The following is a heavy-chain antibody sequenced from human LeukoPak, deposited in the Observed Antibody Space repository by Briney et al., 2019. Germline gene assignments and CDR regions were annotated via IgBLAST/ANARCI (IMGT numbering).Heavy chain of an antibody. CDR1: GFTFSSYA. Sequence: GRSLRLSCVASGFTFSSYAMHWVRQAPGKGLEWVAVISHDGSNKYYADSVKGRFTISRDNSKNTLYLQMNSLRAEDTAVYYCARDWNYVFDYWGQGTLVTVSS. CDR3: ARDWNYVFDY. J-gene: IGHJ4*02. V-gene: IGHV3-30-3*01. CDR2: ISHDGSNK. D-gene: IGHD1-7*01.